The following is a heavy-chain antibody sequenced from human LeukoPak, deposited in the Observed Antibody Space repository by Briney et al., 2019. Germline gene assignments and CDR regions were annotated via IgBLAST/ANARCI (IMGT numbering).Heavy chain of an antibody. V-gene: IGHV4-39*07. CDR3: ARACSGGSCYLY. Sequence: YPSETLSLTCTVSGGSISTSNYYWGWIRQPPGKGLEWIGNIFYSGSTYYNPSLKSRVTISVDTSKNQFSLKLSSVTAADTAVYYCARACSGGSCYLYWGQGTLVTVSS. D-gene: IGHD2-15*01. CDR1: GGSISTSNYY. J-gene: IGHJ4*02. CDR2: IFYSGST.